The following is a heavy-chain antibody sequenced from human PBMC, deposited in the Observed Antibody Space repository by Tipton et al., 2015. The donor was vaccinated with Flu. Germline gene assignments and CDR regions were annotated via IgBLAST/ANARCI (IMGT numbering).Heavy chain of an antibody. CDR1: GYSISSGLY. D-gene: IGHD6-19*01. V-gene: IGHV4-38-2*02. J-gene: IGHJ4*02. CDR2: MSRSGHH. CDR3: ARDLGGGSGWYRYFDF. Sequence: TLSLTCTVSGYSISSGLYWGWVRQAKGKGLEWVGSMSRSGHHDYNPSLKSRVTISVDTSKNQFSLKLTSVTAADTAVYYCARDLGGGSGWYRYFDFWGQGTLVTVSS.